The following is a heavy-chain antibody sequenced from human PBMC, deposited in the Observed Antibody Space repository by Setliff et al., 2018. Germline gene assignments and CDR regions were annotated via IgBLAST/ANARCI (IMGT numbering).Heavy chain of an antibody. CDR1: GSSIISDYY. CDR3: ARRETYYNFWSGYYAY. CDR2: IFQSGNT. V-gene: IGHV4-38-2*01. J-gene: IGHJ4*02. D-gene: IGHD3-3*01. Sequence: SETLSLTCAVSGSSIISDYYWVWIRQPPGRGLEWIGSIFQSGNTYYNPSLKSRVTISVDTSKNQFSLKVSSVTAADTAVYYCARRETYYNFWSGYYAYWGQGTLVTVSS.